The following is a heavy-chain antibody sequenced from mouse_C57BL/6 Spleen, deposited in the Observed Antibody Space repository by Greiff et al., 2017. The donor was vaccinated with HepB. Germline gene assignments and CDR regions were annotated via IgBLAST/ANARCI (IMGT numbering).Heavy chain of an antibody. CDR1: GYTFTDYE. CDR2: IDPETGGT. CDR3: TRNVITTVVADYYAMDY. J-gene: IGHJ4*01. Sequence: VQLQQSGAELVRPGASVTLSCKASGYTFTDYEMHWVKQTPVHGLEWIGAIDPETGGTAYNQKFKGKAILTADKSSSTAYMELRSLTSEDSAVYYCTRNVITTVVADYYAMDYWGQGTSVTVSS. D-gene: IGHD1-1*01. V-gene: IGHV1-15*01.